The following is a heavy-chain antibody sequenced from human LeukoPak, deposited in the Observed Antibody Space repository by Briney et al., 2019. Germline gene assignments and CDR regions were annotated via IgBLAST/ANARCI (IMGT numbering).Heavy chain of an antibody. CDR3: ARGKGPSSSWYAWFDP. D-gene: IGHD6-13*01. Sequence: ASVKVSCKASGYTFNTNGLNWVRQAPGQGLEWMGWINTYNGNTNYAQKLQGRVTMTTDTSTSTAYMDLRSLRSDDTAVYYCARGKGPSSSWYAWFDPWGQGTLVTVSS. V-gene: IGHV1-18*01. CDR1: GYTFNTNG. CDR2: INTYNGNT. J-gene: IGHJ5*02.